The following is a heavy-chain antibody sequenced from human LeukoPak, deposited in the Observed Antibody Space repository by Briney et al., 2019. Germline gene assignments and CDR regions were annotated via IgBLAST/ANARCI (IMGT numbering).Heavy chain of an antibody. V-gene: IGHV1-46*01. CDR3: ARDRQWLVFDY. Sequence: ASVKVSCKASGYTFTSYYMHWVRQAPGQGLEWMGIINPSGGGTSYAQKFQGRVTMTRDTSTSTVYMELSSLRSEDTAVYYCARDRQWLVFDYWGQGTLVTVCS. CDR1: GYTFTSYY. D-gene: IGHD6-19*01. J-gene: IGHJ4*02. CDR2: INPSGGGT.